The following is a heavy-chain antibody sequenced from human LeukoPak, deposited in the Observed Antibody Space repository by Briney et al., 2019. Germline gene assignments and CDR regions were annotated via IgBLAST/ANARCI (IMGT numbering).Heavy chain of an antibody. CDR1: GFTFSSYG. D-gene: IGHD3-10*01. CDR3: ARDLHGQLLPSFDY. J-gene: IGHJ4*02. V-gene: IGHV3-30*03. CDR2: ISYDGSNK. Sequence: GGSLRLSCAASGFTFSSYGMHWVRQAPGKGLEWVAVISYDGSNKYYADSVKGRFTISRDNSKNTLYLQMNSLRADDTAVYYCARDLHGQLLPSFDYWGQGTLVTVSS.